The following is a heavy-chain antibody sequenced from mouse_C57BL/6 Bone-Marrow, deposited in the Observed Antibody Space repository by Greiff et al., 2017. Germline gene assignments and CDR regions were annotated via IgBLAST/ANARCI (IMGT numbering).Heavy chain of an antibody. CDR2: IRSKSNNYAT. D-gene: IGHD2-3*01. V-gene: IGHV10-1*01. CDR3: VRAHDGYYEEVFAY. J-gene: IGHJ3*01. Sequence: EVQRVESGGGLVQPKGSLKLSCAASGFSFNTYAMNWVRQAPGKGLEWVARIRSKSNNYATYYADSVKDRFTISRDDSESMLYLQMNNLKTEDTAMYYCVRAHDGYYEEVFAYWGQGTLVTVSA. CDR1: GFSFNTYA.